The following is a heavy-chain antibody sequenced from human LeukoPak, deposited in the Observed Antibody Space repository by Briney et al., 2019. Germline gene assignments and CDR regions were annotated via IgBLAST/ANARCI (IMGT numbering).Heavy chain of an antibody. CDR2: ISPSGATI. D-gene: IGHD1-26*01. Sequence: GGSLRLSCAASGFIFINYDMNWVRQAPGKGLEWVSYISPSGATISYADSVKGRFTISRDKAKNSLYLQMNSLRDDDAAVYYCARSVGGTAADLDYWGQGTLVTVSS. CDR3: ARSVGGTAADLDY. CDR1: GFIFINYD. V-gene: IGHV3-48*02. J-gene: IGHJ4*02.